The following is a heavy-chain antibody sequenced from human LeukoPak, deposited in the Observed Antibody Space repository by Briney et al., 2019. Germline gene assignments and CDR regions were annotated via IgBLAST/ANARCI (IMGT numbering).Heavy chain of an antibody. D-gene: IGHD3-16*01. V-gene: IGHV3-23*01. Sequence: GGSLRLSCTASGFAFDEHGMSWVRQVPGKGLEWVSGIIDGGDITYYANSVKGRFTISRDNSKNTLYLQMNSLRAEDTAVYYCAKLGGQEVYNYYVGVWGKGTTVTVSS. J-gene: IGHJ6*03. CDR2: IIDGGDIT. CDR3: AKLGGQEVYNYYVGV. CDR1: GFAFDEHG.